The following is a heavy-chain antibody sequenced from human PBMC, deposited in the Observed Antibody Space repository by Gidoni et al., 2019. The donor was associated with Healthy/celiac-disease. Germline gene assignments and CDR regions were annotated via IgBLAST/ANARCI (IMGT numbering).Heavy chain of an antibody. D-gene: IGHD6-19*01. CDR1: GYSISSGYY. V-gene: IGHV4-38-2*01. CDR2: IYHSGST. Sequence: QVQLQESGPGLVKPSETLSLTCAVSGYSISSGYYWGWIRQPPGKGLEWIGSIYHSGSTYYNPSLKSRVTISVDTSKNQFSLKLSSVTAADTAVYYCASLVLAVAPSVWGQGTMVTVSS. CDR3: ASLVLAVAPSV. J-gene: IGHJ3*01.